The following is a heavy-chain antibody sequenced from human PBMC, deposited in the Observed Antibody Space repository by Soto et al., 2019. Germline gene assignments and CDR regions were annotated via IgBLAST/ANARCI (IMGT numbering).Heavy chain of an antibody. D-gene: IGHD1-1*01. Sequence: GASVKVSCKASGDTFTSYYMHWVRQAPGQGLEWMGIINPSGGSTSYAQKFQGRVTMTRDTSTSTVYMELSSLRYEDTAVYYCARDQPDERRIDYWGQGTLVTVSS. V-gene: IGHV1-46*01. CDR2: INPSGGST. J-gene: IGHJ4*02. CDR1: GDTFTSYY. CDR3: ARDQPDERRIDY.